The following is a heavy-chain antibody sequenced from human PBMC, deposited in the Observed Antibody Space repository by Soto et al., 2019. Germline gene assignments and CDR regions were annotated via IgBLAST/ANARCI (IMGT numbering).Heavy chain of an antibody. V-gene: IGHV4-34*01. CDR1: GGSFSGYQ. D-gene: IGHD3-10*01. CDR2: INDSGNI. J-gene: IGHJ6*03. CDR3: ARGLILWFGELSRRGGYYYYMDV. Sequence: QVQLQQWGAGLLKPSETLSLTCAVYGGSFSGYQWTWIRQTPGKGLEWIGEINDSGNINYNPSLKGRVTILLDTPKKQCPLRLSSVTAADSAVYYCARGLILWFGELSRRGGYYYYMDVWGKGTTVTVSS.